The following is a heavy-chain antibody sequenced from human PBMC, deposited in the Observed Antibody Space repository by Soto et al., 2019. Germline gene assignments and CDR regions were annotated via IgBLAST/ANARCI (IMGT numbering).Heavy chain of an antibody. CDR3: VKAGYTSGLL. V-gene: IGHV3-23*01. Sequence: VHLLESGGGLIQPGGSLRLSCVASGFTFSSYAMNWVRQGPGTGLEWVAVIDSDDGKTYYANAVKGRFSSSRDNSKNTLFLQMNSLRVEDTATYYCVKAGYTSGLLWGQGTLV. D-gene: IGHD6-25*01. CDR1: GFTFSSYA. J-gene: IGHJ4*02. CDR2: IDSDDGKT.